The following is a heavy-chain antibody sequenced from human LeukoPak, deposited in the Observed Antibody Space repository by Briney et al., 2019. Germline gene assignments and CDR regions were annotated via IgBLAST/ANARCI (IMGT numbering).Heavy chain of an antibody. CDR2: IKQDGSEK. J-gene: IGHJ5*02. Sequence: GGSLRLSCAASGFTFSSYWMSWVRQAPGKGLEWVANIKQDGSEKYYVDSVKGRFTISRDNAKNSLYLQMNSLRAEDTAVYYCASQGDTMVHRWFDPWGQGTLVTVSS. V-gene: IGHV3-7*03. CDR3: ASQGDTMVHRWFDP. CDR1: GFTFSSYW. D-gene: IGHD3-10*01.